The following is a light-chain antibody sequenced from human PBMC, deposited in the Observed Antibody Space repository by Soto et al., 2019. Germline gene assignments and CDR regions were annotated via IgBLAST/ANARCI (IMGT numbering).Light chain of an antibody. CDR3: QESYSTPAVS. Sequence: DIQMTQSPSSLSASLGDRGTITCRASQNIDNYLNWYQHKPGKAPKLLIYATSTLQRGVPARFSGSGSGTEFTLTISTLQAEDFATYFCQESYSTPAVSFGGGTKV. J-gene: IGKJ4*01. CDR2: ATS. CDR1: QNIDNY. V-gene: IGKV1-39*01.